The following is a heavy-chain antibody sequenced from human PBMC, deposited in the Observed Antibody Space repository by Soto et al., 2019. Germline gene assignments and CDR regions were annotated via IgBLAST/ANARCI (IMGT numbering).Heavy chain of an antibody. Sequence: ASVKVSCKASGYTFTGYYMHCVRQAPGQGLEWMGWINPNSGGTNYAQKFQGRVTMTRDTSISTAYMELSRLRSDDTAVYYCARVRAARNYFDYWGQGTLVTVSS. CDR2: INPNSGGT. J-gene: IGHJ4*02. V-gene: IGHV1-2*02. CDR3: ARVRAARNYFDY. D-gene: IGHD6-6*01. CDR1: GYTFTGYY.